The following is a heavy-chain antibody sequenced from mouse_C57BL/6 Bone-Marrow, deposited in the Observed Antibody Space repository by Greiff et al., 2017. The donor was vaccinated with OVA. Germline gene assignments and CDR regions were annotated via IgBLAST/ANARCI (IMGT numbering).Heavy chain of an antibody. CDR2: ISNGGGST. J-gene: IGHJ2*01. Sequence: EVHLVESGGGLVQPGGSLKLSCAASGFTFSDYYMYWVRQTPEQRLEWVAYISNGGGSTYYPDTVKGRFTISRDNAKNTLYLQMSRLKSEDTAMYYCARHGYFDYWGQGTTLTVSS. CDR3: ARHGYFDY. CDR1: GFTFSDYY. V-gene: IGHV5-12*01.